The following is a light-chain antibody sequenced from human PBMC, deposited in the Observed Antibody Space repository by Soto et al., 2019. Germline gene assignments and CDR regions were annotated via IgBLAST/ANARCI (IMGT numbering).Light chain of an antibody. J-gene: IGKJ1*01. Sequence: EIVMTQSPVTLSVSPGERATLSCRASQSLSSNLAWYQQKPGQAPRLLIYGASTRATGIPARFSGSGSGTKFTLTISSLQSEDFAVYYCQQYNNWPQTFGQGTKVDIK. CDR1: QSLSSN. CDR3: QQYNNWPQT. CDR2: GAS. V-gene: IGKV3-15*01.